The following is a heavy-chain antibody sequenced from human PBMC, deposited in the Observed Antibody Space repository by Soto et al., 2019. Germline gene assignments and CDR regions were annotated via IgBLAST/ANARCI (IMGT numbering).Heavy chain of an antibody. CDR2: VSDSGKT. V-gene: IGHV4-59*11. D-gene: IGHD3-3*02. J-gene: IGHJ4*02. CDR3: ARGRDIYGEWDYFDT. CDR1: GGSISGHY. Sequence: PSETLSLTCTVSGGSISGHYWTWIRQSPGRGLQWLGFVSDSGKTNSDASLKGRLTISLDTSKKEISLRLTSVTAADTALYYCARGRDIYGEWDYFDTWGQGAQVTVSS.